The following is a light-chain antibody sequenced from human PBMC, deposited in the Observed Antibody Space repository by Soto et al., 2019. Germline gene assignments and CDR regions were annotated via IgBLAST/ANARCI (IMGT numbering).Light chain of an antibody. Sequence: EIVLTQSPGTLSLSPGERATLSCRASQSVTSSYLAWYQQKPGQAPRLLIYGASSRATDIPDRFSGSGSGTDFTLTITRLEPEDFAVYYCQQYGNSPATFGPGTKVDIK. CDR1: QSVTSSY. V-gene: IGKV3-20*01. CDR3: QQYGNSPAT. J-gene: IGKJ3*01. CDR2: GAS.